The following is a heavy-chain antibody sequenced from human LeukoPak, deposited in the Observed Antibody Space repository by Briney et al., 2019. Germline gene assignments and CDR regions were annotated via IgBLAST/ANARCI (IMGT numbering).Heavy chain of an antibody. Sequence: GGSLRLSCVASAFTVSTNYMIWVRQAPGKGPEWVSLYGDGSTYYADSVKGRVTISRDNSKNTVFLQMNSLRAEDTALYYCARINYRAFSIWGQGTMVTVSS. CDR1: AFTVSTNY. D-gene: IGHD4-11*01. CDR3: ARINYRAFSI. J-gene: IGHJ3*02. CDR2: YGDGST. V-gene: IGHV3-66*01.